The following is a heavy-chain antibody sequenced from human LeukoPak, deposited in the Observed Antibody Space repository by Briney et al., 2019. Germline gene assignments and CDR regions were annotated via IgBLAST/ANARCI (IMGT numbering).Heavy chain of an antibody. CDR3: ARGTPITIFGVVITHRAYFDY. D-gene: IGHD3-3*01. CDR1: GGSFSGYY. V-gene: IGHV4-34*01. CDR2: INHSGST. J-gene: IGHJ4*02. Sequence: SETLSLTCAVYGGSFSGYYWSWIRQPPGKGLEWIGEINHSGSTNYNPSLKSRVTISVDTSKNQFSLKLSSVTAADTAVYYCARGTPITIFGVVITHRAYFDYWGQGTLVTVSS.